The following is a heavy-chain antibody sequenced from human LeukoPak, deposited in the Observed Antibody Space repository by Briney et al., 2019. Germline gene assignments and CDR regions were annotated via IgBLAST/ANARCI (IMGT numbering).Heavy chain of an antibody. CDR2: IYTSGST. CDR1: GGSISSYY. Sequence: SETLSLTCTVSGGSISSYYWSWIRQPAGKGLEWIGRIYTSGSTNYNPSLKSRVAMSVDTSKNQFSLKLSSVTAADTAVYYCARGSRITMVRGVIIRATTHYYYMDVWGKGTAVTVSS. J-gene: IGHJ6*03. D-gene: IGHD3-10*01. V-gene: IGHV4-4*07. CDR3: ARGSRITMVRGVIIRATTHYYYMDV.